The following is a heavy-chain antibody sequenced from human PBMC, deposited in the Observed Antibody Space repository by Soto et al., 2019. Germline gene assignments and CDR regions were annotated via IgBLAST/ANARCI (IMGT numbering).Heavy chain of an antibody. V-gene: IGHV3-30-3*01. D-gene: IGHD6-6*01. CDR1: GFTFSSYA. CDR3: ARDPSSSHPY. J-gene: IGHJ4*02. Sequence: QVQLVESGGGVVQPGRSLRLSCAASGFTFSSYAMHWVRQAPGKGLEWVAVRSYDGSNKYYADSVKGRFTISRDNSKNTLYLQMNSLRAEDTAVYYCARDPSSSHPYWGQGTLVTVSS. CDR2: RSYDGSNK.